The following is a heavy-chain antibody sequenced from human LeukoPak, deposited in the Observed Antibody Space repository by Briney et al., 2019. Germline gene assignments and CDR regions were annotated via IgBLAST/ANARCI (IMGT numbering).Heavy chain of an antibody. J-gene: IGHJ4*02. Sequence: GGSLRLSCEASGFTFSDYSVNWVRQAPGKGLEWVSYITSSSSTIYYADSVKGRFTISRDNAKNSLFLQMNSLRDEDTAVYYCARDSGRSFDYWGQGTLVTVSS. CDR3: ARDSGRSFDY. D-gene: IGHD2-8*02. V-gene: IGHV3-48*02. CDR2: ITSSSSTI. CDR1: GFTFSDYS.